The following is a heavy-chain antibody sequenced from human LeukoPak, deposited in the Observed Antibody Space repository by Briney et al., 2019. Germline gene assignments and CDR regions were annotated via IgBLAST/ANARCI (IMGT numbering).Heavy chain of an antibody. CDR1: GGSISSSTYY. D-gene: IGHD3-10*01. V-gene: IGHV4-39*01. CDR3: ARLVRVRGVTGRFDP. J-gene: IGHJ5*02. CDR2: IYYSGST. Sequence: PSETLSLTCTVSGGSISSSTYYWGWIRQPPGKGLEWIGNIYYSGSTYYNPSLKSRVTISVDTSKSQFSLKLSSVTAADTAVYYCARLVRVRGVTGRFDPWGQGTLVTVSS.